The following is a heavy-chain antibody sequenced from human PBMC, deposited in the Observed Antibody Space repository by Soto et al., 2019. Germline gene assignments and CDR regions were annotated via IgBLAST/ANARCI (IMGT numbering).Heavy chain of an antibody. CDR2: MNPNSGNT. J-gene: IGHJ3*02. CDR1: GSTFISYD. Sequence: QVQLVQSGAEVKKPGASVKVSCKASGSTFISYDINWVRQATGQGLEWMGWMNPNSGNTGYAQKFQGRVTMTSNTSISTAYMELSSLRSEDTAVYYCARAQEYLGAFDIWGQGTMVTVSS. CDR3: ARAQEYLGAFDI. V-gene: IGHV1-8*01.